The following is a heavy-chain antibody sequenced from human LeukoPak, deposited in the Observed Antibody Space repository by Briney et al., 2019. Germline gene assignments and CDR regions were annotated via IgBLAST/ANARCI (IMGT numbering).Heavy chain of an antibody. V-gene: IGHV3-23*01. CDR2: ISGSGGST. D-gene: IGHD6-19*01. Sequence: GGSLRLSCAASGFTFSDYYMSWIRQAPGKGLEWVSGISGSGGSTYYADSVKGRFTISRDNSKNTLYLQMNSLRAEDTAVYYCAKAVRATQTLDYWGQGTLVTVSS. CDR3: AKAVRATQTLDY. J-gene: IGHJ4*02. CDR1: GFTFSDYY.